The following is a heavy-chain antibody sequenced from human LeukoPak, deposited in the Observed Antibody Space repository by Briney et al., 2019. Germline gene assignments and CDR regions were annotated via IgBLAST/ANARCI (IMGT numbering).Heavy chain of an antibody. CDR3: ARTHAYYDFWSGYHTPEDY. D-gene: IGHD3-3*01. CDR1: GGTFSSYT. Sequence: SVKVSCKASGGTFSSYTISWVRQAPGQGLEWMGRIIPILGIANYAQKFQGRVTITADKSTSTAYMELSSLRSEDTAVYYCARTHAYYDFWSGYHTPEDYWGQGTLVTVSS. V-gene: IGHV1-69*02. J-gene: IGHJ4*02. CDR2: IIPILGIA.